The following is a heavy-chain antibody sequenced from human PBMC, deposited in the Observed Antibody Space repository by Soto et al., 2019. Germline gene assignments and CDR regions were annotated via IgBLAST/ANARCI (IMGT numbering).Heavy chain of an antibody. CDR3: SRALQKNDYGMDV. CDR2: INPSGGST. V-gene: IGHV1-46*01. CDR1: GYTFTSYY. J-gene: IGHJ6*02. Sequence: GASVKVSCKASGYTFTSYYMHWVRQAPGQGLEWMGIINPSGGSTSYAQKFQGRVTMTRDTSTSTVYMELSSLRSEDTAVYYCSRALQKNDYGMDVWGQGTTVTVSS.